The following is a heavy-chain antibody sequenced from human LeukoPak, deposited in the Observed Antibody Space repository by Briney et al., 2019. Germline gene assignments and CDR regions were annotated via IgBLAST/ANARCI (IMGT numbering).Heavy chain of an antibody. V-gene: IGHV3-7*01. CDR3: KSGGAAPGSFDC. CDR2: IKYDGNEE. CDR1: GFSISNYW. J-gene: IGHJ4*02. D-gene: IGHD1-1*01. Sequence: GGSLRLSCAGSGFSISNYWMSWVRQAPGKGLEWVANIKYDGNEEYYVDSVKGRFTISRDNAKNSLYLQLNSLRVEDTAVYYCKSGGAAPGSFDCWGQGTLVTVSP.